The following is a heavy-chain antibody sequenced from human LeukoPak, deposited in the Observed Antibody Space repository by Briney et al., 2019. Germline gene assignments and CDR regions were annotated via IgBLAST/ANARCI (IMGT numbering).Heavy chain of an antibody. D-gene: IGHD4-17*01. V-gene: IGHV4-39*01. J-gene: IGHJ4*02. Sequence: SETLSLTCTVSGGSISSSSYYWGWIRQPPGKGLEWIGSFYYSGSTYYNPSLKSRVTISVDTSKNQFSLKLSSVTAADTAVYYCARHQIYGDYASGRYYFDYWGRGALVNVSS. CDR3: ARHQIYGDYASGRYYFDY. CDR1: GGSISSSSYY. CDR2: FYYSGST.